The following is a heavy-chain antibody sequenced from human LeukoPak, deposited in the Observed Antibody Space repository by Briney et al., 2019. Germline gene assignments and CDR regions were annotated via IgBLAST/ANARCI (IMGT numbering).Heavy chain of an antibody. D-gene: IGHD3-22*01. V-gene: IGHV3-30-3*01. CDR2: ISYDGSNK. Sequence: GGPLRLSCAASGFTFSSYAMHWVRQAPGKGLEWVAVISYDGSNKYYADSVKGRFTISRDNSKNTLYLQMNSLRAEDTAVYYCARGLYYYDSSGYIGWGQGTLVTVS. J-gene: IGHJ4*02. CDR1: GFTFSSYA. CDR3: ARGLYYYDSSGYIG.